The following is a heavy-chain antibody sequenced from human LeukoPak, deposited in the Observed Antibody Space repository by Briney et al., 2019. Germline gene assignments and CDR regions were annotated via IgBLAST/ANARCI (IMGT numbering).Heavy chain of an antibody. D-gene: IGHD6-13*01. CDR3: ARQIASAGTAGFDF. CDR2: IYSTGST. J-gene: IGHJ4*02. CDR1: GGSISSYY. Sequence: SETLSLTCTASGGSISSYYWSWIRQPAGKGLEWIGRIYSTGSTNYNLSLKSRVTMSVDTSKNQFSLRLRSVTAADTAVYYCARQIASAGTAGFDFWGQGALVTVSS. V-gene: IGHV4-4*07.